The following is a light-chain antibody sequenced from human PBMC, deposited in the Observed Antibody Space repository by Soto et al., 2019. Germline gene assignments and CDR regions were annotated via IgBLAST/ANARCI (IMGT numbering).Light chain of an antibody. CDR2: GAS. V-gene: IGKV3-20*01. CDR3: QQYGSSPQT. CDR1: QSVSSNY. J-gene: IGKJ1*01. Sequence: EIVLTQSPGTLSLSPGERATLSCRASQSVSSNYLAWYQQKPGQAPRLRIYGASSRATGIPDRFSGSGSGTVFTLTISRLEPEDFAVYYCQQYGSSPQTFGQGPKVEIK.